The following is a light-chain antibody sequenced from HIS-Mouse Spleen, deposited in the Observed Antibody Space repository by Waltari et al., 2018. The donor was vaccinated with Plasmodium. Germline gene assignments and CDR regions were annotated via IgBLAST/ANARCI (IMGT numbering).Light chain of an antibody. V-gene: IGLV3-10*01. CDR3: YSTDSSGNHRV. CDR2: EDS. CDR1: ALPKKY. Sequence: SYELTQPPSVSVSHGLTARITCSGNALPKKYAYWYQQKSGQAPVLVIYEDSKRPSGIPERFSGSSSGTMATLTISGAQVEDEADYYCYSTDSSGNHRVFGGGTKLTVL. J-gene: IGLJ3*02.